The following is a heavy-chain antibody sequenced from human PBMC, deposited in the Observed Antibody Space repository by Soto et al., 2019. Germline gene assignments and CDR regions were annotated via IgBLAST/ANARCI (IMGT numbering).Heavy chain of an antibody. CDR1: GYTFTSFG. CDR3: ARVGTTAIYYGMDV. J-gene: IGHJ6*02. Sequence: ASVKVSCKTSGYTFTSFGVSWVRQAPGQGLEWMGWISGYNGKTKYAQTLQGRVTMTADKSTSTAYMELRGLRSDDTAVYFCARVGTTAIYYGMDVWGQGTTVTVSS. D-gene: IGHD1-1*01. V-gene: IGHV1-18*04. CDR2: ISGYNGKT.